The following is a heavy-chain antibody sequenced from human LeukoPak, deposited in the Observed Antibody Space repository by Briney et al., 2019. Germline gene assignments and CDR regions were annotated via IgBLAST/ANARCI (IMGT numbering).Heavy chain of an antibody. Sequence: GGSLRLSCAASGFTFSSYWMSWVRRATGKGLEWVANIKEDGSEKYYVDSVKGRFTISRDNSKNTLYLQMNSLRDEDTAVYYCAKDQAYDSSGYLKVWGQGTLVTVSS. D-gene: IGHD3-22*01. J-gene: IGHJ4*02. CDR2: IKEDGSEK. CDR3: AKDQAYDSSGYLKV. CDR1: GFTFSSYW. V-gene: IGHV3-7*05.